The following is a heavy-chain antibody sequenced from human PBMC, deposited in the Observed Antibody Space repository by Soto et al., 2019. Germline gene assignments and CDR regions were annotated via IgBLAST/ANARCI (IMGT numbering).Heavy chain of an antibody. CDR2: ISASGGRP. J-gene: IGHJ4*02. CDR1: GITFSNYA. V-gene: IGHV3-23*01. D-gene: IGHD3-16*02. Sequence: ESGGGLVQPGGSLRLSCTASGITFSNYAMSWVRQAPTKGLEWVSSISASGGRPYYADSVKGRFTILRDNSKNTLYLQMNSLRVEDTAVYYCAKDPDRYDYVWGTYRHIDHWGQGTLVTVSS. CDR3: AKDPDRYDYVWGTYRHIDH.